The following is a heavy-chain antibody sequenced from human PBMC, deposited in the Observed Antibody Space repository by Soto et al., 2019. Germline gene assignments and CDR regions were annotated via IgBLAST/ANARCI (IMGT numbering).Heavy chain of an antibody. CDR3: ARSPSRMAAETQLDP. Sequence: QVQLVQSGAEVRKPGASVKISCKASGYTFTSYAIHWLRQAPGQRLEWMGWINGGAGDTRYSVNFQCRVTFTRDTAATTAFMDLSSLSSADTAIYYCARSPSRMAAETQLDPWGQGTLVTVSS. J-gene: IGHJ5*02. V-gene: IGHV1-3*01. CDR2: INGGAGDT. CDR1: GYTFTSYA. D-gene: IGHD6-6*01.